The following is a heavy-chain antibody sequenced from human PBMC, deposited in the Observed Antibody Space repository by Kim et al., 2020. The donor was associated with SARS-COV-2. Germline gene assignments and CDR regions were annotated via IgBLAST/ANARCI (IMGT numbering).Heavy chain of an antibody. V-gene: IGHV1-46*01. J-gene: IGHJ5*02. CDR2: INPSGGST. CDR1: GYTFTSYY. D-gene: IGHD3-10*01. Sequence: ASVKVSCKASGYTFTSYYMHWVRQAPGQVLEWMGIINPSGGSTSYAQKFQGRVTMTRDTSTSTVYMELSSLRSEDTAVYYCARGYRGILWFGELSDWFDPWGQGTLVTVSS. CDR3: ARGYRGILWFGELSDWFDP.